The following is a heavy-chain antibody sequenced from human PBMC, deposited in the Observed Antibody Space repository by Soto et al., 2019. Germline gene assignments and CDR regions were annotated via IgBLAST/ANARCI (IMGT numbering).Heavy chain of an antibody. J-gene: IGHJ4*02. Sequence: QLQLQESGSGLVKPSQTLSLTCAVSGGSISGTTYSWSWIRQPPGKGLEWIGYIYDSGNTYYNPSLKSQFSMSVDRSKNPFSLKLSSVTAADTAVYYCARGQGAAAGHSNFDYWGQGALVTVSS. V-gene: IGHV4-30-2*01. D-gene: IGHD6-13*01. CDR3: ARGQGAAAGHSNFDY. CDR2: IYDSGNT. CDR1: GGSISGTTYS.